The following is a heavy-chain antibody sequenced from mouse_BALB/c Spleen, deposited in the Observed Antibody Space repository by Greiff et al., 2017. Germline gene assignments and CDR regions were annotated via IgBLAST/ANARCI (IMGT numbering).Heavy chain of an antibody. CDR1: GFNIKDYY. V-gene: IGHV14-1*02. CDR2: IDPENGNT. CDR3: ARSMVITYYFDY. J-gene: IGHJ2*01. Sequence: VQLQQSGAELVRPGALVKLSCKASGFNIKDYYMHWVKQRPEQGLEWIGWIDPENGNTIYDPKFQGKASITADTSSNTAYLQLSSLTSEDTAVYYCARSMVITYYFDYWGQGTTLTVSS. D-gene: IGHD2-1*01.